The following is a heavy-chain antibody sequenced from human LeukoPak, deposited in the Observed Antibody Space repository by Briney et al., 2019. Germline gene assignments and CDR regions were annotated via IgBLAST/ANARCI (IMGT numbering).Heavy chain of an antibody. CDR3: ARDMGPHDC. J-gene: IGHJ4*02. Sequence: GGSLRLSCTASGFNFSTYTMVWVRQAPGKGLEWISYISVISTTIYYADSVKGRFTVSRDNAKNSLYLQMNSLRVEDTAVYYCARDMGPHDCWDQGTLVTVSS. D-gene: IGHD3-16*01. V-gene: IGHV3-48*01. CDR2: ISVISTTI. CDR1: GFNFSTYT.